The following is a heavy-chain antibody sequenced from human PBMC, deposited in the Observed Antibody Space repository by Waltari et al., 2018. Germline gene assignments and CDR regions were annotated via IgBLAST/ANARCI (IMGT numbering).Heavy chain of an antibody. J-gene: IGHJ4*02. CDR2: INHSGST. CDR3: ARAYMFGAATLFDY. Sequence: QVQLQQWGAGLLKPSETLSLTCAVYGGSFSGYYWSWIRQPPGKGLEWSGEINHSGSTNYNPALKSRVTISVDTSKNQFSLKLSSVTAADTAVYYCARAYMFGAATLFDYWGQGTLVTVSS. V-gene: IGHV4-34*01. D-gene: IGHD2-15*01. CDR1: GGSFSGYY.